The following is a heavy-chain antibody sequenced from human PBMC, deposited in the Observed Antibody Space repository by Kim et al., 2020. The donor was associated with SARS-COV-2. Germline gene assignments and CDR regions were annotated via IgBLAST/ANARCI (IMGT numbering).Heavy chain of an antibody. Sequence: STFYAESVKGRFTSSRDNSQNTLYLQRNSRRAEDTAVYYCARGYGDYYFDYWGQGTLVTVSS. CDR3: ARGYGDYYFDY. D-gene: IGHD4-17*01. V-gene: IGHV3-66*01. J-gene: IGHJ4*02. CDR2: ST.